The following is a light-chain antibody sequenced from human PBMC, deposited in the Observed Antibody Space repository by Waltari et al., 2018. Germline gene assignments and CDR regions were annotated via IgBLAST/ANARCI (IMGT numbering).Light chain of an antibody. CDR2: RIS. CDR3: MHGGHWPYT. V-gene: IGKV2-30*01. CDR1: QSLVYSDGNTY. Sequence: VVLTQSPLSLPVTPGQPASISCSSSQSLVYSDGNTYLNWFQQRPGQSPRRLLYRISNRYAGVPDRFSGSGSGTDFTLKIIRVEAEDVGIYYCMHGGHWPYTFGQGTKLEIE. J-gene: IGKJ2*01.